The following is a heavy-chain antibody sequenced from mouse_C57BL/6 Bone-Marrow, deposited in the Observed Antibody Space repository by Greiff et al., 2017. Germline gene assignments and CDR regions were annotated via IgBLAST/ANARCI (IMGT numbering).Heavy chain of an antibody. V-gene: IGHV1-18*01. J-gene: IGHJ1*03. CDR2: INPNNGGT. D-gene: IGHD1-1*01. CDR3: AREGVTTVVAHWDIDV. Sequence: VQLQQSGPELVKPGASVKIPCKASGYTFTDYNMDWVKQSHGKSLEWIGDINPNNGGTIYNQKFKGKATLTVDKSSSTAYMELRSLTSEDTAVYYCAREGVTTVVAHWDIDVWGTGTTVTVSS. CDR1: GYTFTDYN.